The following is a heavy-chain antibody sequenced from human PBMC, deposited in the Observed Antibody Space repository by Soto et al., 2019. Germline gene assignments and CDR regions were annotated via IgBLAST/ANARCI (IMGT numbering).Heavy chain of an antibody. CDR3: VKQSGSVSYYNVGSGGQFDV. Sequence: PGGSLRLSCAASGFTFNNYGMHWVRQAPGKGLEWVVVISFDGGNTYYADSVKGRFTISRDNSKNTLYLQMTSLRAEDTAVYYCVKQSGSVSYYNVGSGGQFDVWGQGSLVTVSS. D-gene: IGHD3-10*01. J-gene: IGHJ5*02. CDR2: ISFDGGNT. V-gene: IGHV3-30*18. CDR1: GFTFNNYG.